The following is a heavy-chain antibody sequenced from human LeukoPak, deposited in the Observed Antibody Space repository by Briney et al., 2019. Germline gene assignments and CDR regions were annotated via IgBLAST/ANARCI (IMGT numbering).Heavy chain of an antibody. CDR1: GYTFISCY. CDR3: ARGLRDFPAFDS. D-gene: IGHD2-2*01. Sequence: GASVTVSCKACGYTFISCYIHWVRQAPGQGLEWMGIINPSGGRTGNAQKSQGRATMTRDTSISTAYMELRRLRSDDTAVYYCARGLRDFPAFDSWGQGTLVTVSS. J-gene: IGHJ4*02. CDR2: INPSGGRT. V-gene: IGHV1-46*01.